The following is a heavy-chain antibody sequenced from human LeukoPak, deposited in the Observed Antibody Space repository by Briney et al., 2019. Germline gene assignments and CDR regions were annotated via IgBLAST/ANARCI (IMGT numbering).Heavy chain of an antibody. D-gene: IGHD3-3*01. CDR2: IRYDGSNK. Sequence: GGSLRLSCAASGFTFSSYGMHWLRQAPGKGLEWVAFIRYDGSNKYYADSVKGRFTISRDNSKNTLYLQMNSLRAEDTAVYYCAKAFTYYDFWSGYDYWGQGTLFTVSS. V-gene: IGHV3-30*02. CDR1: GFTFSSYG. J-gene: IGHJ4*02. CDR3: AKAFTYYDFWSGYDY.